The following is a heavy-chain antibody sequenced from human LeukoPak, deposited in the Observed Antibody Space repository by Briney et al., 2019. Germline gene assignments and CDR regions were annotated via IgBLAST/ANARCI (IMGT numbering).Heavy chain of an antibody. D-gene: IGHD3-22*01. CDR3: ARAWNRYDSSGYPH. Sequence: GGSLRLSCAASGFTFSSYGMHWVRQAPGKGLEWVAVIWYDGSNKYYADSVKGRFTISRDNSKNTLYLQMNSLRAEDTAVYYCARAWNRYDSSGYPHWGQGTLVTVSS. V-gene: IGHV3-33*01. CDR1: GFTFSSYG. CDR2: IWYDGSNK. J-gene: IGHJ4*02.